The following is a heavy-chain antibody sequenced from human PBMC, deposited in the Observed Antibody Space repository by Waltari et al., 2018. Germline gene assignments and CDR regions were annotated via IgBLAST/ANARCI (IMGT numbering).Heavy chain of an antibody. D-gene: IGHD3-10*01. V-gene: IGHV1-24*01. CDR1: GYTLTKFS. CDR3: ARIERGSGSPAYYYYMDV. J-gene: IGHJ6*03. Sequence: QVQLVQSGAEVKKPGASVKVSCKVSGYTLTKFSMHWVRQAPGNGLAWMGGLDPEDGETIYAQKCQGRVTMTEDTSTDTAYMELSSLRSEDTAVYYCARIERGSGSPAYYYYMDVWGKGTTVTVSS. CDR2: LDPEDGET.